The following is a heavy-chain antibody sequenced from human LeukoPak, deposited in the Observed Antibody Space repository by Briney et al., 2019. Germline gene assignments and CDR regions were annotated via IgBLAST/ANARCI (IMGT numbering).Heavy chain of an antibody. J-gene: IGHJ3*02. CDR1: GGSISSYY. CDR2: IYTSGST. CDR3: AREGTTATGPPDDAFDI. Sequence: PSETLSLTCTVSGGSISSYYWSWIRQPAGEGLEWIGRIYTSGSTNYNPSLKSRVTMSVDTSKNQFSLKLSSVTAADTAVYYCAREGTTATGPPDDAFDIWGQGTMVTVSS. D-gene: IGHD4-17*01. V-gene: IGHV4-4*07.